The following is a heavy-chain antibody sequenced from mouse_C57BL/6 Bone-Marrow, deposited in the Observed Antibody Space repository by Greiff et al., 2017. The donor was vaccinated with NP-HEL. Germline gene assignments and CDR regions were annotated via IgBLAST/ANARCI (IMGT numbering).Heavy chain of an antibody. V-gene: IGHV1-55*01. Sequence: QVQLKESGAELVKPGASVKMSCKASGYTFTSYWITWVKQRPGQGLEWIGDIYPGSGSTNYNEKFKSKATLTVDTSSSTAYMQLSSLTSEDSAVYYCAKYPRYYAMDYWGQGTSVTVSS. CDR2: IYPGSGST. CDR1: GYTFTSYW. CDR3: AKYPRYYAMDY. J-gene: IGHJ4*01.